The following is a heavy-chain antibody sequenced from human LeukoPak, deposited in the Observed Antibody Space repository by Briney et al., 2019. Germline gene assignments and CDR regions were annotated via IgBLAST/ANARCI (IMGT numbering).Heavy chain of an antibody. V-gene: IGHV1-18*01. D-gene: IGHD3-3*01. Sequence: ASVKVSCKASGYTFTSYGISWVRQAPGQGLEWMGWISAYNGNTNYAQRLQGRVTMTTDTSTSTAYMELRSLRSDDTAVYYCARSHNQGRYDFWSGYFIDYYYYMDVWGKGTTVTVSS. CDR3: ARSHNQGRYDFWSGYFIDYYYYMDV. CDR1: GYTFTSYG. CDR2: ISAYNGNT. J-gene: IGHJ6*03.